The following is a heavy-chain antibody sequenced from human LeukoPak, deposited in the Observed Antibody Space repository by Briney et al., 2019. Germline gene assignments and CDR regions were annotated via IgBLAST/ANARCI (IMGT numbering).Heavy chain of an antibody. J-gene: IGHJ4*02. CDR3: ARVPQGSYVGWAISYYFDY. Sequence: ASVKVSCKASGYTFTSYDINWVRQATGQGLEWMGWMNLNSGNTGYAQKFQGRVTMTRNTSISTAYMELSSLRSEDTAVYYCARVPQGSYVGWAISYYFDYWGQGTLVTVSS. D-gene: IGHD3-10*01. V-gene: IGHV1-8*01. CDR1: GYTFTSYD. CDR2: MNLNSGNT.